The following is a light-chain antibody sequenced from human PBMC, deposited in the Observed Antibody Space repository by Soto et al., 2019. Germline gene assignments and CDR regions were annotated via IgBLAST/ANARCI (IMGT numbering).Light chain of an antibody. Sequence: AIRMTQSPSSFSASTGDRVTITCRASQGISSYLAWYQQKPGKAPKLLIYAASTLQSGVPSRFCGSGSGTDFTLTISCLQSEDFSTYYCQQYYSYPFTFGPGTKVDIK. V-gene: IGKV1-8*01. CDR3: QQYYSYPFT. CDR1: QGISSY. CDR2: AAS. J-gene: IGKJ3*01.